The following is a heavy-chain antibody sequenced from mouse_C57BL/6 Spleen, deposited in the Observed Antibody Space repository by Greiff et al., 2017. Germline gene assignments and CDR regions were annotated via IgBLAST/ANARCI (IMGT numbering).Heavy chain of an antibody. Sequence: QVQLQQSGAELVKPGASVKISCKASGYAFSSYWMNWVKQRPGKGLEWIGQIYPGDGDTNYNGKFKGKATLTADKSSSTAYMQLSSLTSEDSAVYFCARSDGYYGYFDVWGTGTTVTVSS. D-gene: IGHD2-3*01. CDR3: ARSDGYYGYFDV. CDR1: GYAFSSYW. J-gene: IGHJ1*03. V-gene: IGHV1-80*01. CDR2: IYPGDGDT.